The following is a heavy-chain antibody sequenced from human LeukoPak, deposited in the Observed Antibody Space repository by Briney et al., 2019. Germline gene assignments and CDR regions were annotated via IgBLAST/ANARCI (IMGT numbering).Heavy chain of an antibody. CDR1: GFTFSSYA. J-gene: IGHJ4*02. Sequence: PGGSLRLSCAASGFTFSSYAMSWVRQSPGKGLEWVSAISGSGGSTNYADAVKGRFPISRDNSKNTLYLQMNSLRAEDTAVYYCAKGAIWCGGSYSSGWCAHYYFDYWGQGTLVTVSS. D-gene: IGHD6-19*01. V-gene: IGHV3-23*01. CDR2: ISGSGGST. CDR3: AKGAIWCGGSYSSGWCAHYYFDY.